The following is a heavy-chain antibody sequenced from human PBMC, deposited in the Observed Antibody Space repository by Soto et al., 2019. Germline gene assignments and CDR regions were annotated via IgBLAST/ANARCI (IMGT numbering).Heavy chain of an antibody. D-gene: IGHD2-8*01. Sequence: SETLSLTCTVSGGSINSYFWTWIRQSPGKGLQWIGYIHYSGSANYNPSLKTRVTMSVDTSKTQFSLSLTSVTAADTAVYYCARMNQHDTKRNAFDICGQGTMVTVS. CDR1: GGSINSYF. CDR3: ARMNQHDTKRNAFDI. CDR2: IHYSGSA. V-gene: IGHV4-59*01. J-gene: IGHJ3*02.